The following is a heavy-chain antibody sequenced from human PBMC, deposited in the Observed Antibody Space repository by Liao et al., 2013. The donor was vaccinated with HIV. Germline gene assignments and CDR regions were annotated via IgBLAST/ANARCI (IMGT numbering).Heavy chain of an antibody. D-gene: IGHD6-13*01. CDR1: GDSISSSTYY. V-gene: IGHV4-39*07. CDR2: VYYSGST. Sequence: QLQLQESGPGLVKPSETLSLTCTVSGDSISSSTYYWGWIRQPPGKGLEWIGSVYYSGSTYYNPSLKSRVTISVDTSKNQFSLRLSSVTAADTAVYYCARDEGIAAAGLLWGQGTPGHRLL. J-gene: IGHJ4*02. CDR3: ARDEGIAAAGLL.